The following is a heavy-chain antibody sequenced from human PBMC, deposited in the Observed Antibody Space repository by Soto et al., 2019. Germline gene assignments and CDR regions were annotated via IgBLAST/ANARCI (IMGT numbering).Heavy chain of an antibody. Sequence: QVQLVQSGAEVKKPGSSVKVSCKASGGTFGSYAISWVRQAPGQGLEWMGGIIPIFGTANYAQKFQGRVTITADESTSTAYMELSSLRSEDTAVYYCASAREGGYSYGDYYYYGMDVWGQGTTVTVSS. CDR2: IIPIFGTA. CDR3: ASAREGGYSYGDYYYYGMDV. D-gene: IGHD5-18*01. J-gene: IGHJ6*02. CDR1: GGTFGSYA. V-gene: IGHV1-69*12.